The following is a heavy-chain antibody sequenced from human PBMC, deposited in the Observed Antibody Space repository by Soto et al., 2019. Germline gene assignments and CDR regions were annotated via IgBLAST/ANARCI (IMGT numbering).Heavy chain of an antibody. CDR2: INHSGST. J-gene: IGHJ4*02. CDR3: ARDVANWFDY. V-gene: IGHV4-34*01. CDR1: GGSFSGYY. D-gene: IGHD1-1*01. Sequence: SETLSLTCAVYGGSFSGYYWTWIRQPPGTGLEWIGEINHSGSTNYNPSLKSRVTISVDTSKNQFSLKLTSVTAADTAVYYCARDVANWFDYWGQGTLVTVSS.